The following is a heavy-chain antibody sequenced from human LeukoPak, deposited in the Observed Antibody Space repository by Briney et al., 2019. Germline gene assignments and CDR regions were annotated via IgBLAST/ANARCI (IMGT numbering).Heavy chain of an antibody. Sequence: GSLRLSCAASGFTFSSYSMNWVRQAPGKGLEWVSSISSSSSYIYYADSVKGRFTISGDNAKNSLYLQMNSLRAEDTAVYYCASLSGYAWVFDYWGQGTLVTVSS. J-gene: IGHJ4*02. CDR2: ISSSSSYI. D-gene: IGHD5-12*01. V-gene: IGHV3-21*01. CDR3: ASLSGYAWVFDY. CDR1: GFTFSSYS.